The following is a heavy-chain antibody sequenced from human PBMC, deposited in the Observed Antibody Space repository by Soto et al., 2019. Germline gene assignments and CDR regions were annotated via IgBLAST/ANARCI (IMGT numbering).Heavy chain of an antibody. CDR2: IKQDGSEN. J-gene: IGHJ6*02. D-gene: IGHD5-12*01. CDR3: ARESWINSGHEWLPYGMDV. V-gene: IGHV3-7*05. Sequence: GGSLRLSCVGSGFTFSSYWINWVRQAPGKGLEWVANIKQDGSENNYVDSVKGRATISRDNAENTVHLQMNSLRVEDTAVYYCARESWINSGHEWLPYGMDVWGQGTTVTVSS. CDR1: GFTFSSYW.